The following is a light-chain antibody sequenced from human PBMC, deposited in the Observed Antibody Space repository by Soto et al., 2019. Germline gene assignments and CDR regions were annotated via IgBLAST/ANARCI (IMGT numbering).Light chain of an antibody. CDR3: SSYTSSKTLE. V-gene: IGLV2-14*03. Sequence: QSALTQPASVSGSPGQSITISCTGTSSDVGGYNYVSWYQQHPGKAPNLVIYDVSNRPTGVSNRFSGSKSGNTASLTISGLQAEDEADYYCSSYTSSKTLELGGGTKLTVL. J-gene: IGLJ2*01. CDR1: SSDVGGYNY. CDR2: DVS.